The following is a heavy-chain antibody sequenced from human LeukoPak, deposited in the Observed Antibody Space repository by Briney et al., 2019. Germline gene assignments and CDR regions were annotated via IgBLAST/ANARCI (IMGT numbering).Heavy chain of an antibody. Sequence: AAVKVSCKAAGYNFPAYFVHWVRQSPGQGLEWMGRINPNGGDTNYAQKFQGRVTMASDTSISTAYMELSSLISDDTAVYYCARVGFTTSWSNFDYWGQGTPVPVSS. D-gene: IGHD2-2*01. V-gene: IGHV1-2*06. CDR2: INPNGGDT. CDR3: ARVGFTTSWSNFDY. CDR1: GYNFPAYF. J-gene: IGHJ4*02.